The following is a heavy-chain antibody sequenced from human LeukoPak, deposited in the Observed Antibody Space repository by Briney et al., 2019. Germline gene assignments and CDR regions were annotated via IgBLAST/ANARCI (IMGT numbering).Heavy chain of an antibody. D-gene: IGHD5-24*01. CDR2: ISSSGCTI. V-gene: IGHV3-48*03. CDR1: GFTFSSYE. Sequence: PGGSLTLTCAASGFTFSSYEMNWGRQAPGKGREWVSYISSSGCTIYYADSVKGRFTISRDNAKISLYLKMNSLSAEDTAVYYCARAAGEMATTRYWGQGTLVTVSA. J-gene: IGHJ4*02. CDR3: ARAAGEMATTRY.